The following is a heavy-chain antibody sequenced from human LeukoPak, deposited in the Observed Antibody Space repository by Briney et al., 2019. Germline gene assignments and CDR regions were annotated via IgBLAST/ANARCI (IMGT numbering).Heavy chain of an antibody. CDR2: IYHSGST. J-gene: IGHJ4*02. Sequence: SETLSLTCAVSGGSISSGGYSWSWIRQPPGKGLEWIGYIYHSGSTYYNPSLKSRVTISVDRSKNQFSLKLSSVTAADTAVYYCARGGTTVTTRYYFDYRGQGTLVTVSS. D-gene: IGHD4-17*01. V-gene: IGHV4-30-2*01. CDR1: GGSISSGGYS. CDR3: ARGGTTVTTRYYFDY.